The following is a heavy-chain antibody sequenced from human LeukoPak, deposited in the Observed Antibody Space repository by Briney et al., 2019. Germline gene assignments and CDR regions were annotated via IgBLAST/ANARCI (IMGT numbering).Heavy chain of an antibody. Sequence: TGGSLRLSCAASGFTVSNNYMSWIRQPPGKGLEWMGYIYYSGSTNYNPSLKSRVTISVDTSKNQFSLRVSSVTAADTAVYYCARHLNNCGDDCYIFDYWGQGTLVTVSS. CDR1: GFTVSNNY. J-gene: IGHJ4*02. V-gene: IGHV4-59*08. CDR3: ARHLNNCGDDCYIFDY. CDR2: IYYSGST. D-gene: IGHD2-21*01.